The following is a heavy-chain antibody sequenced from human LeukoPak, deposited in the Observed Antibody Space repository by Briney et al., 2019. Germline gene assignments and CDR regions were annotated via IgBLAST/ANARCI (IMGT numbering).Heavy chain of an antibody. V-gene: IGHV3-23*01. J-gene: IGHJ3*02. CDR2: FSGGVGST. D-gene: IGHD3-3*01. Sequence: GGSLRLSCAASGLTFSTIAMSWGRQAPGRGLGWASAFSGGVGSTYYADSVKGRFTISRDNSKNTLYLQMNSLRAEDTAVYYCAKVSPNSIFGVVILSPGAFDIWGQGTMVTVSS. CDR1: GLTFSTIA. CDR3: AKVSPNSIFGVVILSPGAFDI.